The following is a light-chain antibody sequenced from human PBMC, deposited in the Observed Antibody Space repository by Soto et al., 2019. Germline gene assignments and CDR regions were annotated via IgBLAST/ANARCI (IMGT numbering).Light chain of an antibody. V-gene: IGLV1-47*02. CDR3: AAWDDSLSGVV. J-gene: IGLJ3*02. CDR2: TNN. CDR1: NSNIGRNY. Sequence: QSVLSQPPSVSGTPGQSVTISCSGSNSNIGRNYVYWYQQLPGTAPKLLIYTNNQRPSGVPDRFSGSKSGTSASLAISGLRYEDEADYYFAAWDDSLSGVVYGGGTQLTVL.